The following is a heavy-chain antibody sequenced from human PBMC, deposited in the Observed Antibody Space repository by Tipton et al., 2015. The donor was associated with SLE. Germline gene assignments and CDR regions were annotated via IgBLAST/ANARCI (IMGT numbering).Heavy chain of an antibody. CDR1: GFTVSSNY. V-gene: IGHV3-23*01. D-gene: IGHD2-2*01. CDR2: ISRSADRT. Sequence: SLRLSCAASGFTVSSNYMSWVRQAPAKGLEWVSAISRSADRTYYADSVRGRFIISRDNSKNTVYMQLNSLRVEDTAVYCCAKAGGAMQDWGQGTLVTVSS. CDR3: AKAGGAMQD. J-gene: IGHJ4*02.